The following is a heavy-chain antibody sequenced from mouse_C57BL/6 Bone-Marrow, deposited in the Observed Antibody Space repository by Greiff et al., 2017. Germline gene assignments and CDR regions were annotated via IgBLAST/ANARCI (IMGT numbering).Heavy chain of an antibody. CDR3: ARGNWWYFDV. J-gene: IGHJ1*03. CDR2: IDPNGGGT. Sequence: QVQLQQPGAELVQPWASVKLSCKASGYTFTSYWVHWVKQRPGRGLEWMGRIDPNGGGTKYNEKFKSKATLTVDKPSSTAYMQLSSLTSEDSAVYYCARGNWWYFDVGGTGTTVTVSA. D-gene: IGHD4-1*01. V-gene: IGHV1-62-3*01. CDR1: GYTFTSYW.